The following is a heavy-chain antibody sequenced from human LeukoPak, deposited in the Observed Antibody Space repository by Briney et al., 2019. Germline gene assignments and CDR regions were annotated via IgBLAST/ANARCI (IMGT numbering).Heavy chain of an antibody. CDR2: ISSSSSYI. J-gene: IGHJ4*02. CDR3: TRDPSGWYFVDY. V-gene: IGHV3-21*01. Sequence: GGSLRLSYAASGLTFSSYSMNWVRQAPGKGLEWVSSISSSSSYIYYADSVKGRFTISRDNAKNSLYLQMNSLRAEDTAVYYCTRDPSGWYFVDYWGQGTLVTVSS. D-gene: IGHD6-19*01. CDR1: GLTFSSYS.